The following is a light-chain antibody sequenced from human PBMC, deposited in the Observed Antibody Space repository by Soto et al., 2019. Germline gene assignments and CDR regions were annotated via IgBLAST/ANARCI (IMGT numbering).Light chain of an antibody. J-gene: IGKJ1*01. V-gene: IGKV1-27*01. CDR1: QGIHKY. CDR3: QKYNNVLWT. Sequence: EIPMTKSPASLSASVGDRVSITGRASQGIHKYLAWYQQKPGEVPKLLIYAASTLQSWVPSRFSCSGSGTDFTLTITSLQPEDVATYYCQKYNNVLWTFGQGTKVDIK. CDR2: AAS.